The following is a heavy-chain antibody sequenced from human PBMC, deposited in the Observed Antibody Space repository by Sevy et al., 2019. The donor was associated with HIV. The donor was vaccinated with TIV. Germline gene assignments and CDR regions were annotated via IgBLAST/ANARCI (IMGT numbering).Heavy chain of an antibody. CDR3: ALERLSSDVAEYFQN. Sequence: AGGSLRLSCAASGFTFNRYSMHWVRQAPGKGLEWVATISFDATNKHYPDSVKGRFTISRDNFQNSLFLQMDSLRPEDTAVYYCALERLSSDVAEYFQNWGQGTLVTVSS. J-gene: IGHJ1*01. CDR1: GFTFNRYS. V-gene: IGHV3-30-3*01. CDR2: ISFDATNK. D-gene: IGHD1-1*01.